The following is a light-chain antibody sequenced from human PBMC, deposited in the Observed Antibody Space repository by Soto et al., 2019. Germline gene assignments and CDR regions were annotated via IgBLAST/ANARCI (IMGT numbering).Light chain of an antibody. J-gene: IGKJ5*01. Sequence: DIQMTQSPSTLSASVGDRVTITYRASESISSWLAWYQQKPGKAPKLLIYDASNLESGVPSRFSGSGSGTEFTLTISSLQPDDFATYYCQQYNSYPITFGQGTRLEIK. CDR1: ESISSW. CDR3: QQYNSYPIT. V-gene: IGKV1-5*01. CDR2: DAS.